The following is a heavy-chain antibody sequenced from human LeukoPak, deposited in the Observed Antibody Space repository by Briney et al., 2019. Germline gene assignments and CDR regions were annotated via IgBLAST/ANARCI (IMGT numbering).Heavy chain of an antibody. Sequence: SETLSLTCAVSGYSISSGYYWGWIRQPPGKGLEWIGSIYHSGSTYYNPSLKSRVTISVDTSKNQFSLKLSSVTAADTAVYYCARFLGEEHVFDYWGQGTLVTVSS. J-gene: IGHJ4*02. D-gene: IGHD1-26*01. V-gene: IGHV4-38-2*01. CDR3: ARFLGEEHVFDY. CDR1: GYSISSGYY. CDR2: IYHSGST.